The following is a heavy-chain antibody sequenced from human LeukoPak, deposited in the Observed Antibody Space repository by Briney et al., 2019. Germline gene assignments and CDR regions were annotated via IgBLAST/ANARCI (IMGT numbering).Heavy chain of an antibody. CDR3: ARLPSSWYELDP. CDR2: ISAYNGNT. V-gene: IGHV1-18*03. D-gene: IGHD6-13*01. CDR1: GYTFTSYG. J-gene: IGHJ5*02. Sequence: ASVKVSCKASGYTFTSYGISWVRQAPGQGLEWMGWISAYNGNTNYAQKLQGRVTMTTDTSTSTAYMELRSLRSDDMAVYYCARLPSSWYELDPWGQGTLVTVSS.